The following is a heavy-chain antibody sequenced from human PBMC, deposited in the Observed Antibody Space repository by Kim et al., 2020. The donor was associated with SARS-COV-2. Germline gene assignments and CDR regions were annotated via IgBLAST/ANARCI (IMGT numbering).Heavy chain of an antibody. CDR1: GFTFGDYA. CDR3: TRDQLPYTAMDKGYYYGMDV. J-gene: IGHJ6*02. D-gene: IGHD5-18*01. CDR2: IRSKAYGGTT. V-gene: IGHV3-49*03. Sequence: GGSLRLSCTASGFTFGDYAMSWFRQAPGKGLEWVGFIRSKAYGGTTEYAASVKGRFTISRDDSKSIAYLQMNSLKTEDTAVYYCTRDQLPYTAMDKGYYYGMDVWGQGTTVTVSS.